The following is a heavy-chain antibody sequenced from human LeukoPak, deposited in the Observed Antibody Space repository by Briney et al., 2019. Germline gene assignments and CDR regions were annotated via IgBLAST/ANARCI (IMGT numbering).Heavy chain of an antibody. CDR1: GGSISSYS. V-gene: IGHV4-59*01. Sequence: SETLSLTCTVSGGSISSYSWSWIRQPPGKGLEWIGYIYYSGSTNYNPSLKSRVTISVDTSKNQFSLKLSSVTAADTAVYYCATGGAGELLVVYWGQGTLVTVSS. D-gene: IGHD3-10*01. CDR2: IYYSGST. CDR3: ATGGAGELLVVY. J-gene: IGHJ4*02.